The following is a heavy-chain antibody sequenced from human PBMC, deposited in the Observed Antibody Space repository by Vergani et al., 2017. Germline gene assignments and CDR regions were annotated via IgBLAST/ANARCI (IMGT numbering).Heavy chain of an antibody. Sequence: QVQLVQSGAEVKKPGASVKVSCKASGYTFTGYYMHWVRQAPGQGLEWMGWINPNSGGTNYAQKFQGRVTMTGDTSISTAYMELSRLRSDDTAVYYCARDYYCSGGSCYSGPVDYWGQGTLVTVSS. CDR1: GYTFTGYY. D-gene: IGHD2-15*01. CDR2: INPNSGGT. CDR3: ARDYYCSGGSCYSGPVDY. J-gene: IGHJ4*02. V-gene: IGHV1-2*02.